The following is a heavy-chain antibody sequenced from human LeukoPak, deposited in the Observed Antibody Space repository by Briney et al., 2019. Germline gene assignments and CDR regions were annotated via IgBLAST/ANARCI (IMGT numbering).Heavy chain of an antibody. CDR2: ISHSGST. Sequence: PSETLSLTCAVYGGSFSGYYWSWIRQPPGKGLEWIGEISHSGSTNYNPSLKSRVTISVDTSKNQFSLKLSSVTAADTAVYYCAREAIVVVVAARGNWFDPWGQGTLVTVSS. V-gene: IGHV4-34*01. CDR1: GGSFSGYY. J-gene: IGHJ5*02. D-gene: IGHD2-15*01. CDR3: AREAIVVVVAARGNWFDP.